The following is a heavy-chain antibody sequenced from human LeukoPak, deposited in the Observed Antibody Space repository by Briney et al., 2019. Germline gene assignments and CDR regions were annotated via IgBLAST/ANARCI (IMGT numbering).Heavy chain of an antibody. D-gene: IGHD3-10*01. CDR3: ASTIGSAPDYYGSGGFAVLDY. J-gene: IGHJ4*02. CDR1: GFTFSSYW. V-gene: IGHV3-74*01. CDR2: IDGDGSST. Sequence: GGSLRLSCAASGFTFSSYWMHWVRQVPGKGLEWVSHIDGDGSSTTYADSVKDRFTISRDNAKNTLYLQMNSLRAEDTAVYYCASTIGSAPDYYGSGGFAVLDYWGQGTLVTASS.